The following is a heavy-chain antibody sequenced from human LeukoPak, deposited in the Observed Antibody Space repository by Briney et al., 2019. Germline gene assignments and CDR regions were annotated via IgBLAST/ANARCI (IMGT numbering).Heavy chain of an antibody. V-gene: IGHV1-18*01. CDR1: GYTFTSYG. CDR3: ARDYPRYCSSTSCTRFDY. CDR2: ISAYNGNT. J-gene: IGHJ4*02. D-gene: IGHD2-2*01. Sequence: ASVKVSCKASGYTFTSYGISRVRQAPGQGLEWMGWISAYNGNTNYAQKLQGRVTMTTDTSTSTAYMELRSLRSDDTAVYYCARDYPRYCSSTSCTRFDYWGQGTLVTVSS.